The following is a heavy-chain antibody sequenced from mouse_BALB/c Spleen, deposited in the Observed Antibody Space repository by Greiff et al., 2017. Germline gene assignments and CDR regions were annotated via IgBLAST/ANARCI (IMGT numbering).Heavy chain of an antibody. CDR3: TRVYRYGAMDY. CDR2: ISSGGSYT. J-gene: IGHJ4*01. Sequence: DVKLVESGGGLVKPGGSLKLSCAASGFTFSSYTMSWVRQTPEKRLEWVATISSGGSYTYYPDSVKGRFTISRDNAKNTLYLQMSSLKSEDTAMYYCTRVYRYGAMDYWGQGTSVTVSS. D-gene: IGHD2-14*01. V-gene: IGHV5-6-4*01. CDR1: GFTFSSYT.